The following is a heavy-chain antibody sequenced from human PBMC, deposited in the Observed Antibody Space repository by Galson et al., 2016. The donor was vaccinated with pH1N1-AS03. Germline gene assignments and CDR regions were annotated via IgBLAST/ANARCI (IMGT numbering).Heavy chain of an antibody. CDR1: GGTFGSYA. CDR2: IIPIFGTR. D-gene: IGHD1-26*01. J-gene: IGHJ4*02. V-gene: IGHV1-69*13. Sequence: SVKVSCKASGGTFGSYAVSWVRQAPGQGLEWMGGIIPIFGTRHYAQRFPGRVTITADESTTTASMELSSLRLEDTAMYYCARDVSGSYGLDYWGQGTQVTVSS. CDR3: ARDVSGSYGLDY.